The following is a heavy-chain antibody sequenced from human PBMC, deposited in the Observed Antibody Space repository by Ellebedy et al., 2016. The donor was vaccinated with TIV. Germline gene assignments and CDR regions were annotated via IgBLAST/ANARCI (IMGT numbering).Heavy chain of an antibody. D-gene: IGHD5-18*01. J-gene: IGHJ4*02. CDR3: EKDRTRAMGEFDF. V-gene: IGHV3-30*02. CDR1: GFTFSSYT. Sequence: GESLKISCAASGFTFSSYTMNWVRQAPGKGLEWVAFIRYDTTNKYYADSVKGRFTISRDNSKNTLSLHMNSLRPEDTALYYCEKDRTRAMGEFDFWGQGALVTVSS. CDR2: IRYDTTNK.